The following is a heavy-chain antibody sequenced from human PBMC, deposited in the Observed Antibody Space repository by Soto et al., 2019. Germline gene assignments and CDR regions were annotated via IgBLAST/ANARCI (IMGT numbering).Heavy chain of an antibody. CDR1: GFSLSTSGVG. CDR2: IYWDDDK. V-gene: IGHV2-5*02. D-gene: IGHD6-13*01. Sequence: QITLKESGPTLVKPTQTLTLTCTFSGFSLSTSGVGVGWIRQPPGKALEWLALIYWDDDKRYSPSLKSRLTITKDTSKNQVVLTMTNMDPVDTATYYCAHSDSSSWYNIGGWFDPWGQGTLVTVSS. CDR3: AHSDSSSWYNIGGWFDP. J-gene: IGHJ5*02.